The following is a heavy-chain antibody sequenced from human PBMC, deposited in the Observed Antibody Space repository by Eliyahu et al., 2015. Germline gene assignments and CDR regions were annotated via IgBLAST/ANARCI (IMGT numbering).Heavy chain of an antibody. V-gene: IGHV3-30*10. D-gene: IGHD2-2*01. CDR2: LSYDGRED. CDR1: GFSFXSFG. CDR3: ARGAISRSTTSSLDF. J-gene: IGHJ4*02. Sequence: QVRLVESGGGVVQPGRSLXLSCAASGFSFXSFGIHWVRQTPGKGLEWVAVLSYDGREDYYTDSVMGRFTLSRDNSKSTLYLQMNNLRAEDTAVYYCARGAISRSTTSSLDFWGQGTRVTVSP.